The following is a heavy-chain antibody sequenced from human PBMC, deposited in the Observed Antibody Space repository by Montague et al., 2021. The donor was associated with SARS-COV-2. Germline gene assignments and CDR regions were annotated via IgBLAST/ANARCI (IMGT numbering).Heavy chain of an antibody. D-gene: IGHD3-3*01. J-gene: IGHJ5*02. Sequence: TLSLTCTVSGGSISSGGYYWSWIRQHPGKSLEWIGYIYYSGSTYYNPSLKSRVTISVDTSKNQFSLKLSPVTAADTAVYYCARAVSITIFGVVGWFDPWGQGTLVTVSS. V-gene: IGHV4-31*03. CDR3: ARAVSITIFGVVGWFDP. CDR2: IYYSGST. CDR1: GGSISSGGYY.